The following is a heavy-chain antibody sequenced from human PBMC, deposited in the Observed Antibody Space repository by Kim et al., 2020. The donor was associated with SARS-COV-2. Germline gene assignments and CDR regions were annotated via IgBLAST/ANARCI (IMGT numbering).Heavy chain of an antibody. CDR1: GFMFNKYW. CDR3: TRWDAFDI. J-gene: IGHJ3*02. CDR2: IEPDGSEK. V-gene: IGHV3-7*01. Sequence: GGSLRLSCVASGFMFNKYWMTWVRQAPGKGLEWVANIEPDGSEKHYVDSVKGRFTLSRDNAKNSLYLQMNSLRVEDTAVYYCTRWDAFDIWGQGTMVTVS.